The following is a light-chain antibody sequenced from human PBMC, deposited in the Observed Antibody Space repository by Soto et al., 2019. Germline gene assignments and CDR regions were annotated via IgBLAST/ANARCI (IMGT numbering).Light chain of an antibody. CDR1: QSVSSSY. Sequence: EIVLTQSPGTLSLSPGERATLSCRARQSVSSSYLAWYQQKPGQAPRLLIYGASTRATGIPARFSGSGSGTEFTLTISSLEPEDFALYYCQLRSIWPPRITFGQGTRLEIK. V-gene: IGKV3-20*01. CDR3: QLRSIWPPRIT. CDR2: GAS. J-gene: IGKJ5*01.